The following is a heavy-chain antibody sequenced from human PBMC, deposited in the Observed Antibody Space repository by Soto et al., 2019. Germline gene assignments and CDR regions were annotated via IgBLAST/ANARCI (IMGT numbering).Heavy chain of an antibody. V-gene: IGHV1-3*04. CDR1: GYTFTGNA. J-gene: IGHJ4*02. D-gene: IGHD3-22*01. CDR2: INTGNGNT. Sequence: QVQLVQSGAEVKKPGASVKVSCKASGYTFTGNAMHWVRQAPGQRLEWMGWINTGNGNTKYSQKFQGRVTITRDTTATTTYMELSSLRTENTAVYECAREGYDRSGYPLGYWGQGTLVTGSS. CDR3: AREGYDRSGYPLGY.